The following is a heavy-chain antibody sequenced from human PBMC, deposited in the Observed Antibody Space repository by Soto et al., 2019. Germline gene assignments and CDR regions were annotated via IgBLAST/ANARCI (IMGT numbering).Heavy chain of an antibody. V-gene: IGHV1-58*02. CDR1: GSGFISSG. J-gene: IGHJ6*01. Sequence: SVKVSCKASGSGFISSGIQWVRQAHGQRLEWIGWIVVASGQTNYAQNFRGRVAITRDTSTATAYIELTGLTSEDTAVYFCSADRPDIGVGWWVWGQGTTVTVSS. D-gene: IGHD2-15*01. CDR3: SADRPDIGVGWWV. CDR2: IVVASGQT.